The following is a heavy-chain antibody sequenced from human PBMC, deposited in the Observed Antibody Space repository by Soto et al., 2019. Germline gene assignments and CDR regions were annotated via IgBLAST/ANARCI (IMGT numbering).Heavy chain of an antibody. J-gene: IGHJ5*02. CDR2: VNGYNGYT. CDR3: ARDDKNWFDP. CDR1: GYTFSTYV. V-gene: IGHV1-18*01. Sequence: QVQLVQSGTEVKKPGASVKVSCKASGYTFSTYVISWLRQAPGQGPEWMGWVNGYNGYTKYAEKCQGRVTMTTDTSTRTAYMELWSLRSDDTAVYYCARDDKNWFDPWGQGTLVSVSS.